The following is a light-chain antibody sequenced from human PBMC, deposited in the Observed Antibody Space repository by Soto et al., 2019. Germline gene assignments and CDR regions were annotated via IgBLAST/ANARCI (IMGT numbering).Light chain of an antibody. J-gene: IGKJ1*01. CDR1: QSINSW. CDR3: QQYNSYWT. V-gene: IGKV1-5*03. CDR2: KAS. Sequence: DIQMTQSPSTLSASVGDRVTITCRASQSINSWLAWYQQKPGKAPKLLIYKASSLESGVPSRCSGSGSGTEFTLTISSLQSDDYATYYCQQYNSYWTFGQGTKVEIK.